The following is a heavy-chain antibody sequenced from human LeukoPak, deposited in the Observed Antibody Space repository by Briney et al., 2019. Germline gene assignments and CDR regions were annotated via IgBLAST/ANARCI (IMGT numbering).Heavy chain of an antibody. V-gene: IGHV3-21*01. D-gene: IGHD1-26*01. Sequence: GGSLRLSCAASGFTFSSYSMYWVRQAPGKGLEWVSSISSSSYIYYADSVKGRFTISRDNAKNSLYLQMNSLRAEDTAVYYCARDKWELLPFDYWGQGTLVTVSS. CDR2: ISSSSYI. J-gene: IGHJ4*02. CDR3: ARDKWELLPFDY. CDR1: GFTFSSYS.